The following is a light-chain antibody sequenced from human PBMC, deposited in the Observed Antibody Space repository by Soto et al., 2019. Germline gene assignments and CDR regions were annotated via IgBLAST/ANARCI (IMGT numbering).Light chain of an antibody. CDR3: QHRSGWWT. V-gene: IGKV3-11*01. J-gene: IGKJ1*01. CDR1: QTISTF. CDR2: DAS. Sequence: TVLTQSPATLSLSPGDRATLSCRASQTISTFLAWYQHKPGQTPRLLIYDASSRAAGVPSRFRGSGSGADFSLTIVSLEPEDSAIYYCQHRSGWWTFGQGIKV.